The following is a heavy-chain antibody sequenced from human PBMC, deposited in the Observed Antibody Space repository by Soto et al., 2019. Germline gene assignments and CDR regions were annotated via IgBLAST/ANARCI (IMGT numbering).Heavy chain of an antibody. J-gene: IGHJ4*02. D-gene: IGHD4-17*01. CDR3: TRWGGDPPTLDY. CDR2: IKSKADSYST. V-gene: IGHV3-73*02. Sequence: EVQLVESGGGLVQPGGSLKLSCATSWLTFSGSNMHWVRQASGKGLEWVGRIKSKADSYSTAYAAFVKGRFIVSRDDSQNTAYLQMNSLKTEDTAVYYCTRWGGDPPTLDYWGQGTLVTVSS. CDR1: WLTFSGSN.